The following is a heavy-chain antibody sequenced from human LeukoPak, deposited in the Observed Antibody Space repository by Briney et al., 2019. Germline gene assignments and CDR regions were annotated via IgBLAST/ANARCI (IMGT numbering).Heavy chain of an antibody. D-gene: IGHD6-13*01. CDR1: GFTFSSYA. Sequence: GGSLRLSCAASGFTFSSYAMSWVRQAPGKGLEWVSAISGSGGSTYYADSVKGRFTISRDNSKNTLYLQMNSLRAEDTAVYYCAKAARIGYSSSWYPDYWGQGILVTVSS. J-gene: IGHJ4*02. CDR2: ISGSGGST. CDR3: AKAARIGYSSSWYPDY. V-gene: IGHV3-23*01.